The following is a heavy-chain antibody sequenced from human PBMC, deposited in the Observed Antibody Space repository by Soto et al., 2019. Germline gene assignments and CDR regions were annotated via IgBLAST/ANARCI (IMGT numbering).Heavy chain of an antibody. CDR1: GGSISSSNW. V-gene: IGHV4-4*02. CDR3: ARDVVVAATLNWFDP. CDR2: IYHSRST. D-gene: IGHD2-15*01. J-gene: IGHJ5*02. Sequence: PSETLSLTCAVSGGSISSSNWWSWVRQPPGKGLEWIGEIYHSRSTNYNPSIKSRVTISVDKSKNQFSLKLSSVTAADTAVYYCARDVVVAATLNWFDPWGQGTLVTVSS.